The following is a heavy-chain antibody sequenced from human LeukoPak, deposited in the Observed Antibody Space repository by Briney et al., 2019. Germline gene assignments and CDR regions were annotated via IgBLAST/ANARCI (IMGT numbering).Heavy chain of an antibody. V-gene: IGHV4-39*07. CDR2: IFHSGGT. J-gene: IGHJ6*03. D-gene: IGHD2-8*01. Sequence: PSETLSLTCTVSGGSISSSSYYWGWIRQPPGKGLEWIGEIFHSGGTNYNPSLKSRISLSVDKSQNQFSLKLNSLTAADTAVYYCAANGYYSIDVWGKGTTVTVSS. CDR3: AANGYYSIDV. CDR1: GGSISSSSYY.